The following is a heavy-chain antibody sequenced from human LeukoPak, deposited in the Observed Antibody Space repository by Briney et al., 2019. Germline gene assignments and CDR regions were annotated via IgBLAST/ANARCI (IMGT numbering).Heavy chain of an antibody. D-gene: IGHD3-22*01. CDR2: INHSGST. J-gene: IGHJ3*02. Sequence: SETLSLTCAVYGGSFSGYYWSWIRQPPGKGLEWIGEINHSGSTNYNPSLKSRVTISVDTSKNQFSLKLSSVTAADTAVYYCARGVTNYYDSSGYGREDAFDIWGQGTMVTVSS. CDR3: ARGVTNYYDSSGYGREDAFDI. V-gene: IGHV4-34*01. CDR1: GGSFSGYY.